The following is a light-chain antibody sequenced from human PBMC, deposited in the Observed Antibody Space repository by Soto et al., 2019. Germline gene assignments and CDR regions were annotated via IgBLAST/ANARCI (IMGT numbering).Light chain of an antibody. CDR2: GAT. Sequence: EVVMTQSPATLSVSPGERATLSCRASQTVRDNLGWYQQKPGQPPRLLIYGATTRATGIPARFSGSGSGTEFTLTISSLQSEDFATYHCLQTYQSPPTFGQGTKVDIK. J-gene: IGKJ2*01. V-gene: IGKV3D-15*01. CDR3: LQTYQSPPT. CDR1: QTVRDN.